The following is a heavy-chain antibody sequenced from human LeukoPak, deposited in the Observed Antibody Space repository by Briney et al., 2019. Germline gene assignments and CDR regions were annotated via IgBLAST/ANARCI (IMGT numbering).Heavy chain of an antibody. J-gene: IGHJ4*02. D-gene: IGHD1-1*01. CDR2: ISSNGGST. Sequence: GSLRLXXXXSGFTFXXYAMHWVRQAPGKGLEYVSAISSNGGSTYYANSVKGRFTISRDNSKNTLYLQMGSLRAEDMAVYYCARGNRVEEYYFDYWGQGTLVTVSS. V-gene: IGHV3-64*01. CDR3: ARGNRVEEYYFDY. CDR1: GFTFXXYA.